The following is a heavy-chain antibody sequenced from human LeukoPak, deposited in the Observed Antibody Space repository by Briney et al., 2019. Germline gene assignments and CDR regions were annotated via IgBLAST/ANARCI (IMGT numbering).Heavy chain of an antibody. J-gene: IGHJ4*02. V-gene: IGHV3-53*01. CDR2: IYSGGST. CDR3: ARHPGVRAAGFLDY. CDR1: GFTVSSNY. D-gene: IGHD6-13*01. Sequence: PGGSLRLSCAASGFTVSSNYMSWVRQAPGKGLEWVSVIYSGGSTYYADSVKGRFTISRDNSKNTLYLQMNSLRAEDTAVYYCARHPGVRAAGFLDYWGQGTPVTVSS.